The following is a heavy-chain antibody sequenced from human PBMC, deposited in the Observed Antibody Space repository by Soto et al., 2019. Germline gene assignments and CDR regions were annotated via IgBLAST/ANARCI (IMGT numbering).Heavy chain of an antibody. J-gene: IGHJ3*02. CDR2: IYPGDSDT. D-gene: IGHD6-19*01. CDR3: ASHLYSSGWSGGDFDI. V-gene: IGHV5-51*01. CDR1: GYSFTSYW. Sequence: GESLKISCKGSGYSFTSYWIGWVRQMPGKGLEWMGIIYPGDSDTRYSPSFQGQVTISADKSISTAYLQWSSLKASDTAMYYCASHLYSSGWSGGDFDIWGQGTMVTVS.